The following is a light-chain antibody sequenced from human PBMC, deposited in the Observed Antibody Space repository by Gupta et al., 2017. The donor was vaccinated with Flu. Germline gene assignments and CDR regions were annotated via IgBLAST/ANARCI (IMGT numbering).Light chain of an antibody. V-gene: IGLV2-11*01. CDR2: DGS. CDR3: CSYVGGDTYTWV. CDR1: SSVVDDYNF. Sequence: SALTQPRSVSGSPGQSVTISCTGTSSVVDDYNFVSCYQQHSGKSPNVILIDGSKRSSGVPDRFSCSTAGETTSLTIAALQAEDEADYYCCSYVGGDTYTWVFGGGTKLTVL. J-gene: IGLJ3*02.